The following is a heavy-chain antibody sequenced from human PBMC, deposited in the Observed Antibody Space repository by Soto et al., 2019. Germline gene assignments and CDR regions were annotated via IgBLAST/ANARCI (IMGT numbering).Heavy chain of an antibody. J-gene: IGHJ5*02. Sequence: EVQLVESGGGLVQPGGSLRLSCAASGFTFSTYDMHWVRQATGKGLEWVSAIGTIRDTYYLDSVKGRFTISRENAKTSMYLQMNSLRAGDTAVYYCARGRSNQYESSPPPKFDPWGRGTLVTVSS. CDR2: IGTIRDT. CDR1: GFTFSTYD. V-gene: IGHV3-13*01. CDR3: ARGRSNQYESSPPPKFDP. D-gene: IGHD2-8*01.